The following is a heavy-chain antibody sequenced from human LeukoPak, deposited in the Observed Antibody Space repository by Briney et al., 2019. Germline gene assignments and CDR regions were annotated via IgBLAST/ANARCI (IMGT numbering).Heavy chain of an antibody. J-gene: IGHJ4*02. V-gene: IGHV3-30*03. CDR3: ARAIGSSFYFDY. CDR1: GFTSSSYG. CDR2: ISYDGSNK. Sequence: PGGSLRLSCAASGFTSSSYGMHWVRQAPGKGLEWVAVISYDGSNKYYADSVKGRFTISRDNSKNSLYLQMNSLRAEDTAVYYCARAIGSSFYFDYWGQGTLVTVSS. D-gene: IGHD6-13*01.